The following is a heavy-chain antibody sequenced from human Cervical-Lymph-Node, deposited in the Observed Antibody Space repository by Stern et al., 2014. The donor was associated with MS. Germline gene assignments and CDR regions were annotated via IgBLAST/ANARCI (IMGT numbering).Heavy chain of an antibody. D-gene: IGHD3-22*01. CDR3: VAYSSGDNINH. CDR1: GLTFSTHG. J-gene: IGHJ5*02. CDR2: IWDDGSNK. V-gene: IGHV3-33*01. Sequence: VQLLESGGGVVQPGRSLRLSCAASGLTFSTHGMHWVRQAPGKGLEWVAVIWDDGSNKNYVDTVQGRFTISRDNSKSTLYLQMDSLRAEDTAVYYCVAYSSGDNINHWGQGTLVTVSS.